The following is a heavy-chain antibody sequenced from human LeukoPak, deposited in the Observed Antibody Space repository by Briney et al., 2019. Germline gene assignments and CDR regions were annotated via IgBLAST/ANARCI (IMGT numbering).Heavy chain of an antibody. CDR3: ARNYGGYDGTDY. D-gene: IGHD5-12*01. CDR1: GFTFADYG. V-gene: IGHV3-20*04. CDR2: ISWNGGST. Sequence: GGPLRLSCAASGFTFADYGMSWVRQAPGKGLEWVSGISWNGGSTGYADSVKGRFTISRDNAKNSLYLQMNSLRAEDTALYYCARNYGGYDGTDYWGQGTLVPVSS. J-gene: IGHJ4*02.